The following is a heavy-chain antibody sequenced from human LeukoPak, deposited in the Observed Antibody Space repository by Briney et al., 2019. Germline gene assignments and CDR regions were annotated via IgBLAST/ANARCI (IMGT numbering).Heavy chain of an antibody. Sequence: GASVKVSCKASGYTFTGYYMHWVRQAPGQGLQWMGWINPNSGDVNYAQKFQDRVTMTRDTSITTAYMELSRLTSDDTAVYYCARGPFRNVDIAMVASRFDPWGQGTLVTVSS. J-gene: IGHJ5*02. CDR2: INPNSGDV. CDR1: GYTFTGYY. D-gene: IGHD5-18*01. CDR3: ARGPFRNVDIAMVASRFDP. V-gene: IGHV1-2*02.